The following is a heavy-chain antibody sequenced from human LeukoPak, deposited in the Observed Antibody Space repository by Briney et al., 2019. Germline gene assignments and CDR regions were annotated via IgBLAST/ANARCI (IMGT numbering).Heavy chain of an antibody. V-gene: IGHV1-8*01. Sequence: GASVTVSCKASGYTFTSYDINWVRQAPGQGLEGMGWMNPNSGNTGYAQKFQGRVTMTRNTSISTAYMELSSLRSEDTAVYYCASGLYCSGGSCYGWFDPWGQGTLVTVSS. CDR3: ASGLYCSGGSCYGWFDP. CDR2: MNPNSGNT. D-gene: IGHD2-15*01. CDR1: GYTFTSYD. J-gene: IGHJ5*02.